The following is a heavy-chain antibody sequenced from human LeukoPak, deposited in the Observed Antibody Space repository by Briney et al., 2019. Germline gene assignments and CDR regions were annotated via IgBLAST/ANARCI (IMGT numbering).Heavy chain of an antibody. D-gene: IGHD2-8*01. CDR3: ARGLMVYATDYYYYYMDV. V-gene: IGHV4-34*01. CDR1: GGSFSGYY. CDR2: INHSGST. J-gene: IGHJ6*03. Sequence: SETLSLTCAVYGGSFSGYYWSWIRQPPGKGLEWIGEINHSGSTNYNPSLKSRVTISVDTSKNQFSLKLSSVTAADTAVYYCARGLMVYATDYYYYYMDVWGKGTTVTVSS.